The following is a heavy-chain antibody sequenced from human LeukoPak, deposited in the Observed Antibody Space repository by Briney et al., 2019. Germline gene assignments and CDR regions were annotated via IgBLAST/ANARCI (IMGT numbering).Heavy chain of an antibody. V-gene: IGHV3-15*01. CDR3: TTDVVPAAQDNY. J-gene: IGHJ4*02. D-gene: IGHD2-2*01. Sequence: GGSLRLSCAASGFTFSNAWMSWVRQAPGKELEWVGRIKSKTDGGTTDYAAPVKGRFTISRDDSKNTLYLQMNSLKTEDTAVYYCTTDVVPAAQDNYWGQGTLVTVSS. CDR2: IKSKTDGGTT. CDR1: GFTFSNAW.